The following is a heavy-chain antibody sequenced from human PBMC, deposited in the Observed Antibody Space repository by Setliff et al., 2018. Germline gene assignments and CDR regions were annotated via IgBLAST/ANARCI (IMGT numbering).Heavy chain of an antibody. V-gene: IGHV4-59*11. D-gene: IGHD3-10*01. CDR2: MYNSGNT. J-gene: IGHJ6*03. CDR3: ARALLWFGEGMDV. CDR1: GGSISHHY. Sequence: KPSETLSLTCTVSGGSISHHYWSWIRQPPGKGLEWVGYMYNSGNTNYNPSLRRRVAISVDKSKNQFSLKLSSVTPADTAVYYCARALLWFGEGMDVWGKGTTVTVSS.